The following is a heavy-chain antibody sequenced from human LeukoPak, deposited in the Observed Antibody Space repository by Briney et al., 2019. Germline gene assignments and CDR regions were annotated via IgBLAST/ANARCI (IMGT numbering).Heavy chain of an antibody. CDR3: ARALSWTTESYYYMDV. CDR2: MNHKSIKT. CDR1: GYTFMNYD. D-gene: IGHD3/OR15-3a*01. Sequence: PVASVKVSCKTSGYTFMNYDINWVRQATGQGLEWMGWMNHKSIKTGYGQEFQGRVTMTRNTSISTAYMELSSLRSEDTAVYYCARALSWTTESYYYMDVWGKETTVTDSS. V-gene: IGHV1-8*02. J-gene: IGHJ6*03.